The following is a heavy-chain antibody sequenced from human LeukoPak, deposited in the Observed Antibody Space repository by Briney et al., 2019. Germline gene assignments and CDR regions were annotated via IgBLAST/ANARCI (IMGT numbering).Heavy chain of an antibody. J-gene: IGHJ4*02. V-gene: IGHV4-4*07. CDR1: GGSISRYY. CDR3: AREQQWLPTLHFDY. Sequence: PSETLSLTCTVSGGSISRYYWSWIRQPAGKGLEWIGRIYTSGSTNYNPSLKSRVTMSVDTSKNQFSLKLSSVTAADTAVYYCAREQQWLPTLHFDYWGQGTLVTVSS. D-gene: IGHD6-19*01. CDR2: IYTSGST.